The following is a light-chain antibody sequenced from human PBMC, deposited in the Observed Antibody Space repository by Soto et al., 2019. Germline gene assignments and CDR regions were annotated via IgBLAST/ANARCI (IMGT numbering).Light chain of an antibody. CDR3: SSYTSSRGV. CDR1: SSDVGGYNY. Sequence: QSALTQPASVSGSPGQSITISCNGTSSDVGGYNYVSWYQQHPGKAPKLMIYEVSNRPSGVSNRFSGSKSGNTASLTISGLQAEDEADYYCSSYTSSRGVFGGGTKLTVL. V-gene: IGLV2-14*01. CDR2: EVS. J-gene: IGLJ3*02.